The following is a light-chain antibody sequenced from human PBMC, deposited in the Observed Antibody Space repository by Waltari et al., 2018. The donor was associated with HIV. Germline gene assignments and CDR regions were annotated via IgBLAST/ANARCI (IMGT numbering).Light chain of an antibody. Sequence: QSLLAQPRSASGTPGQRVNISCSGSNSNVRNNYVYWYQQVPGVAPKLLIYRNNQRPSGVPDRFSGSKSGTSASLAISGLRTEDEGDYYCAAWDDRLSGRLFGGGTK. J-gene: IGLJ2*01. CDR1: NSNVRNNY. V-gene: IGLV1-47*01. CDR2: RNN. CDR3: AAWDDRLSGRL.